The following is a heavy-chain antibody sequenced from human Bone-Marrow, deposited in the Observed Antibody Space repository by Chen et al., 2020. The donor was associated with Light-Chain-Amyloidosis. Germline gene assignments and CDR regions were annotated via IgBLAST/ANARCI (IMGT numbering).Heavy chain of an antibody. J-gene: IGHJ4*02. D-gene: IGHD5-12*01. V-gene: IGHV3-23*01. CDR2: ISGSGGST. Sequence: EVQLLESGGGLVQPGGSLRLSCAASGFTFSSYAMSWVRQAPGKGLEWVSAISGSGGSTYYEDSVQGRFTISRDNSKNTLYLQMNSLRAEDTAVYYCAKDLGPKGGYDYYWGQGTLVTVSS. CDR3: AKDLGPKGGYDYY. CDR1: GFTFSSYA.